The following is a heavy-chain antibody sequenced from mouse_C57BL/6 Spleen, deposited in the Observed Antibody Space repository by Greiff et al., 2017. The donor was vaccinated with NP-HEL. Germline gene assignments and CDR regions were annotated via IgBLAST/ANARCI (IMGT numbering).Heavy chain of an antibody. Sequence: EVKLMESEGGLVQPGSSMKLSCTASGFTFSDYYMAWVRQVPEKGLEWVANINYDGSSTYYLDSLKSRFIISIDNAKNILYLQMSSLKSEDTATYYCARKGYYGGSWYFDVWGTGTTVTVSS. CDR2: INYDGSST. CDR1: GFTFSDYY. CDR3: ARKGYYGGSWYFDV. J-gene: IGHJ1*03. D-gene: IGHD1-1*01. V-gene: IGHV5-16*01.